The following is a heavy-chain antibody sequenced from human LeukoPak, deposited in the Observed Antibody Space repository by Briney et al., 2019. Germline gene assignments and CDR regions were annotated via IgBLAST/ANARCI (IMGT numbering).Heavy chain of an antibody. V-gene: IGHV3-30-3*01. Sequence: GGSLRLSCAASGFTFSNAWMSWVRQAPGKGLEWVAVISYDGSNKYYADSVKGRFTISRDNSKNTLYLQMNSLRAEDTAVYYCARGGDYMDVWGKGTTVTVSS. CDR3: ARGGDYMDV. CDR2: ISYDGSNK. CDR1: GFTFSNAW. J-gene: IGHJ6*03. D-gene: IGHD3-10*01.